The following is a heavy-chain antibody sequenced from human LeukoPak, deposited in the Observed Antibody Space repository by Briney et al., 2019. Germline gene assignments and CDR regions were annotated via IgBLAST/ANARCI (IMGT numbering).Heavy chain of an antibody. CDR1: LDSHSIRSYY. J-gene: IGHJ3*02. V-gene: IGHV4-39*01. Sequence: SGTLSLTHALSLDSHSIRSYYCGWARQPRGKGLGWNGRNYYSGRNYYNPSLKSRVTISVDTSKNQFDLKQSSVTAADTAVYYCARLSGYSGYDPYPDAFDIWGQGTMVTVSS. CDR3: ARLSGYSGYDPYPDAFDI. D-gene: IGHD5-12*01. CDR2: NYYSGRN.